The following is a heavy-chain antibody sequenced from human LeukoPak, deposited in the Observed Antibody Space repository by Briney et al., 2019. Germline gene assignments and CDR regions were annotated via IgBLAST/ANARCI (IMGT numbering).Heavy chain of an antibody. CDR2: INHSGST. Sequence: SETLSLTCAVYGGSFSGYYWSWIRQPPGKGLEWIGEINHSGSTNYNPSLKSRVTISVDTSKNQFSLKLGSVTAADTAVYYCARVYGLYYFDYWGQGTLVTVSS. CDR1: GGSFSGYY. CDR3: ARVYGLYYFDY. J-gene: IGHJ4*02. D-gene: IGHD3-16*01. V-gene: IGHV4-34*01.